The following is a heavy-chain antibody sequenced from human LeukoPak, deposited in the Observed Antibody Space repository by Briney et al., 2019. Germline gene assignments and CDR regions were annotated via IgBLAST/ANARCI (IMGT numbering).Heavy chain of an antibody. CDR3: ATKQWLAPPPDS. D-gene: IGHD6-19*01. Sequence: GGSLTHSCAASGFTFSKYWMLWARQAPGKGLESVSRINTDGTVTTYADSVKCRFTVSRDNADNTMFLQMNSVRDEDTAVYYCATKQWLAPPPDSWGQGTPVTVSS. CDR1: GFTFSKYW. V-gene: IGHV3-74*01. J-gene: IGHJ4*02. CDR2: INTDGTVT.